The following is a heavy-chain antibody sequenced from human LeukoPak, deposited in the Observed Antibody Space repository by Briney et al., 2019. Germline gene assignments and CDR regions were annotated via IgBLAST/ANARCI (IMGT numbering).Heavy chain of an antibody. J-gene: IGHJ5*02. D-gene: IGHD2-15*01. CDR3: ARSSGPTAGDWFDP. V-gene: IGHV4-59*01. CDR2: IYYSGST. Sequence: SETLSLTCTVSGGSISSYYWSWIRQPPGKGLEWIGYIYYSGSTNYNPSLKSRVTISVDTSKNQFSLKLSSVTAADTAVYYCARSSGPTAGDWFDPWGQGTLVTVSS. CDR1: GGSISSYY.